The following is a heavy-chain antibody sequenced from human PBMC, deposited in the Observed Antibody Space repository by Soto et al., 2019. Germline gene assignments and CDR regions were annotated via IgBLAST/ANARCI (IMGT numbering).Heavy chain of an antibody. CDR1: GFSLSDYY. V-gene: IGHV3-72*01. CDR2: SRTKTNSFTT. CDR3: ARSSRVIVALDY. D-gene: IGHD5-12*01. Sequence: ESGGGLVQPGGSLRLTCAAFGFSLSDYYMDWVRQAPGKGLEWVGRSRTKTNSFTTEYAASVTGRFTISRDDSKNSLYLQMNSLKTEDTAVYFCARSSRVIVALDYWGQGTLVSVSS. J-gene: IGHJ4*02.